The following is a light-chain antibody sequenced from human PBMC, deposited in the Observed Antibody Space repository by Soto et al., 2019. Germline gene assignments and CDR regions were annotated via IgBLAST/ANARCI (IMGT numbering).Light chain of an antibody. V-gene: IGKV3-20*01. CDR3: QQYGSSPWT. CDR2: GAS. J-gene: IGKJ1*01. CDR1: QSVSSSY. Sequence: EVLLTQSPATLSLSPGKRATLSCRASQSVSSSYLAWYQQKPGQAPRLLIYGASSRATGIPDRFSGSGSGTDFTLTISRLEPEDFAVYYCQQYGSSPWTFGQGTKVDIK.